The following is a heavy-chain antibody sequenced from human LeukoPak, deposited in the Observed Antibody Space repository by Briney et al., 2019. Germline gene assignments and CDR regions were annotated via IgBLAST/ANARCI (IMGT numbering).Heavy chain of an antibody. Sequence: PSETLSLTCTVSGGSISTYYWSWIRQPPGKGLEWIGYIYYSGNTNYNPSLKSRVTISVDTSKNQVSLRLSSVTAADTAVYYCARAEMVRGVMDFFDYWGQGTLVTVSS. J-gene: IGHJ4*02. CDR2: IYYSGNT. CDR3: ARAEMVRGVMDFFDY. D-gene: IGHD3-10*01. V-gene: IGHV4-59*01. CDR1: GGSISTYY.